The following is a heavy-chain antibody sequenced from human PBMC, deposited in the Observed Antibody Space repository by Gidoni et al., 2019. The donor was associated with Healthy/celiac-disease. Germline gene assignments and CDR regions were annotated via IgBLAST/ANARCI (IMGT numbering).Heavy chain of an antibody. D-gene: IGHD3-22*01. CDR3: ARKMDYYDSSGLKDVYYFDY. J-gene: IGHJ4*02. CDR1: GYSISSGYY. CDR2: IYHSGST. V-gene: IGHV4-38-2*01. Sequence: QVQLQESGPGLVKPSETLSLTCAVSGYSISSGYYWGWIRQPPGKGLEWIGSIYHSGSTYYNPSLKSRVTISVDTAKNQFSLKLSSVTAADTAVYYCARKMDYYDSSGLKDVYYFDYWGQGTLVTVSS.